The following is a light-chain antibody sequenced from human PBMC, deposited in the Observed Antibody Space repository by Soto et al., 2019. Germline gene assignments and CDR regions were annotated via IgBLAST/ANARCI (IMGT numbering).Light chain of an antibody. CDR1: QSVDSW. V-gene: IGKV1-5*03. CDR3: QHYTHYSRM. CDR2: KAS. Sequence: DIQMTQSPSTLSASIGDRVTITCRTSQSVDSWLAWYQQKPGKAPKLLIYKASSLQTGVPSRFSGSGSGTEFTLTISTLQPDYFATYECQHYTHYSRMFGEGTKMAIK. J-gene: IGKJ1*01.